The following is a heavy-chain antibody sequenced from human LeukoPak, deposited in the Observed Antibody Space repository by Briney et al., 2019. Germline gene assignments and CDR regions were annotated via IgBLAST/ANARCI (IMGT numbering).Heavy chain of an antibody. Sequence: SETLSLTCAVYGGSFSGRYWSWIRQPPGKGLEWIGEINHSGSTNYNPSLKSRVTISVDTSKNHLSLRLSSVTAADTAVYYCARLSEKLNLFSSSSGFDYWGQGTLVTVSS. D-gene: IGHD6-6*01. CDR2: INHSGST. CDR1: GGSFSGRY. CDR3: ARLSEKLNLFSSSSGFDY. J-gene: IGHJ4*02. V-gene: IGHV4-34*01.